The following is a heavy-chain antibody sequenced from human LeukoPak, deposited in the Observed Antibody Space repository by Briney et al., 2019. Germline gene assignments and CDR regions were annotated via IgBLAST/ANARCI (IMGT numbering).Heavy chain of an antibody. J-gene: IGHJ3*02. CDR1: GFTFSSYA. CDR2: ISGSGGGT. V-gene: IGHV3-23*01. D-gene: IGHD2-2*01. CDR3: AKTSNIVVVPAAIRAFDI. Sequence: PGGSLRLSCAASGFTFSSYAMSWVRQAPGKGLEWVSAISGSGGGTYYADSVKGRFTISRDNSKNTLYLQMNSLRAEDTAVYYCAKTSNIVVVPAAIRAFDIWGQGTMVTVSS.